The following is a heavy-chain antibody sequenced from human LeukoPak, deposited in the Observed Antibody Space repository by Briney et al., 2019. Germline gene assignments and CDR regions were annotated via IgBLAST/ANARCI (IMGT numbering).Heavy chain of an antibody. Sequence: PSETLSLTCTVSGGSISSSSYYWSWIRQPPGKGLEWIGEINHSGSTNYNPSLKSRVTISVDTSKNQFSLKLSSVTAADTAVYYCAGHWGSNDAFDIWGQGTMVTVSS. D-gene: IGHD7-27*01. J-gene: IGHJ3*02. CDR3: AGHWGSNDAFDI. V-gene: IGHV4-39*07. CDR2: INHSGST. CDR1: GGSISSSSYY.